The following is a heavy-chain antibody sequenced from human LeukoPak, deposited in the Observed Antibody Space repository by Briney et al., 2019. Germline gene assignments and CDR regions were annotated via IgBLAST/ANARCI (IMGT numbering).Heavy chain of an antibody. J-gene: IGHJ6*02. V-gene: IGHV3-73*01. CDR1: GFTFSGST. Sequence: GGSLKLSCAASGFTFSGSTMHWVRQASGKGLEWVGRIRSKANNYATAYATSVKGRFTLSRDDSKNTTYLQMNSLKTEDTAVYYCIRGAASGSYYGFDVWGQGATVTVSS. CDR2: IRSKANNYAT. CDR3: IRGAASGSYYGFDV. D-gene: IGHD1-26*01.